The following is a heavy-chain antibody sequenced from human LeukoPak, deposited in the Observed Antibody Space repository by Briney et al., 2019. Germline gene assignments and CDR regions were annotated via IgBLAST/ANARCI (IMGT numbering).Heavy chain of an antibody. CDR2: ITAGGGNT. Sequence: GGSLRLSCDASGFTFRKYAMSWVRQAPGKGLEWVSSITAGGGNTDYADSVKGRFTISRDNFKETLYLEMNSLRAEDTAVYYCAKGGYDKGTTEDYWGQGTLVTVSS. J-gene: IGHJ4*02. CDR1: GFTFRKYA. V-gene: IGHV3-23*01. CDR3: AKGGYDKGTTEDY. D-gene: IGHD3-22*01.